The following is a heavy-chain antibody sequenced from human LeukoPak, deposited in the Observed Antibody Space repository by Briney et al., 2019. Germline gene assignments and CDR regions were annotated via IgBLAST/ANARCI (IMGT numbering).Heavy chain of an antibody. CDR2: ISSSSNTI. CDR3: ARSSAVAGPFDY. D-gene: IGHD6-19*01. Sequence: GGSLRLSCAASGFTFSSYNMNWVRQAPGKGLEWISEISSSSNTIYYADSVKGRFTISRDNAKNSLYLQMNSLRPEDTAVYYCARSSAVAGPFDYWGQGTLVTVSS. CDR1: GFTFSSYN. V-gene: IGHV3-48*04. J-gene: IGHJ4*02.